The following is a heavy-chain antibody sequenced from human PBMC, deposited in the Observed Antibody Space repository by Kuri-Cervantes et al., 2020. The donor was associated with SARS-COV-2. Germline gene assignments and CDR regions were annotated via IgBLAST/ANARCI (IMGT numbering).Heavy chain of an antibody. CDR2: INHSGST. CDR3: ARVKSVVTPDIDY. CDR1: GGSFSGYY. D-gene: IGHD4-23*01. V-gene: IGHV4-34*01. Sequence: SQTLSLTCAVYGGSFSGYYWSWIRQPPGKGLEWIGEINHSGSTNYNPSLKSRVTISVDTSKNQFSLKLSSVTAADTAVCYCARVKSVVTPDIDYWGQGTLVTVSS. J-gene: IGHJ4*02.